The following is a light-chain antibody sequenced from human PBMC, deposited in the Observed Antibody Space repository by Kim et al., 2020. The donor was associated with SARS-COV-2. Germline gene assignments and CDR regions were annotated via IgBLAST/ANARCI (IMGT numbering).Light chain of an antibody. CDR1: NIGSKS. J-gene: IGLJ1*01. CDR3: QVWDGSSDHYV. Sequence: SYELTQPPSVSVAPGKTARITCGGNNIGSKSVHWYQQKPGQAPVLVVYDDSDRPSGIPERFSGSNSGNTATLTISRVEAGDEADYYCQVWDGSSDHYVFGTGTKVTVL. V-gene: IGLV3-21*03. CDR2: DDS.